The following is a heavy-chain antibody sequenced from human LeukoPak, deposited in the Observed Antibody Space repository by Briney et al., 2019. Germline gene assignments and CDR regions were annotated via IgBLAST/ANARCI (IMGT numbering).Heavy chain of an antibody. D-gene: IGHD3-10*02. Sequence: GGSLRLSCAASGFPFRTYSMNWVRQAPGKGLEWVSYISGTSTIYYADSVKGRFTISRDNAKNSLYLQMNSLRAEDTAVYYCAELGITMIGGVWGKGTTVTISS. CDR3: AELGITMIGGV. CDR2: ISGTSTI. J-gene: IGHJ6*04. CDR1: GFPFRTYS. V-gene: IGHV3-48*04.